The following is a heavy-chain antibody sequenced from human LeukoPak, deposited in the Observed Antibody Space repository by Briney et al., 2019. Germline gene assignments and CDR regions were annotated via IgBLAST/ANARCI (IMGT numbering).Heavy chain of an antibody. J-gene: IGHJ4*02. Sequence: GGSLRLSCAASGFTVSSNYMSWVRQAPGKGLEWVSVIYSGGSTYCADSVKGRFTISRDNSKNTLYLQMNSLRAEDTAVYYCARDPKSGAAAGTDYWGQGTLVTVSS. D-gene: IGHD6-13*01. CDR2: IYSGGST. CDR1: GFTVSSNY. CDR3: ARDPKSGAAAGTDY. V-gene: IGHV3-66*01.